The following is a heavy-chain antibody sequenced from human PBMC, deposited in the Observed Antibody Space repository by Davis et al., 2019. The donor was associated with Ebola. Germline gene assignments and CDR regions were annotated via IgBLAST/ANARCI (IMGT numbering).Heavy chain of an antibody. CDR2: IYYSGST. CDR1: GGSISSDY. CDR3: ARGGEWFGELLYYYYGMDV. J-gene: IGHJ6*04. D-gene: IGHD3-10*01. Sequence: SETLSLTCTVSGGSISSDYWSWIRQPPGKGLEWIAYIYYSGSTNYSPSLKSRVTISVDTSKNQFSLKLSSVTAADTAVYYCARGGEWFGELLYYYYGMDVWGKGTTVTVSS. V-gene: IGHV4-59*12.